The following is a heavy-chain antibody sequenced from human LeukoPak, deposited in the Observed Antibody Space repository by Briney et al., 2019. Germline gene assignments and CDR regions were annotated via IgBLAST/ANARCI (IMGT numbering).Heavy chain of an antibody. V-gene: IGHV4-34*01. D-gene: IGHD2-2*01. CDR1: GGSFSGYY. CDR2: IYHTGST. CDR3: ARRAPTDPSISWPIDY. J-gene: IGHJ4*02. Sequence: PSETLSLTCAVYGGSFSGYYWSWIRQPPGKGLEWIGEIYHTGSTNYNPSLKSRVTISVDTSKNQFSLKLTSMTAADTAVYYCARRAPTDPSISWPIDYWGQGTLVTVSS.